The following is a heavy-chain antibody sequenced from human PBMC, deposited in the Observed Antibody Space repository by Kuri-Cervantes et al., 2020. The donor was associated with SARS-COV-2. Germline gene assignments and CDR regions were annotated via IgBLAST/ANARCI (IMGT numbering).Heavy chain of an antibody. CDR2: IRYDGSNK. D-gene: IGHD3-22*01. Sequence: GESLKISCAASGFTFSSYGMHWVRQAPGKGLEWVAFIRYDGSNKYYADSMKGRFTISRDNSKNTLYLQMNSLRAEDTAVYYCAKEKGDSSGYRLLVYAFDIWGQGTMVTVSS. J-gene: IGHJ3*02. CDR3: AKEKGDSSGYRLLVYAFDI. V-gene: IGHV3-30*02. CDR1: GFTFSSYG.